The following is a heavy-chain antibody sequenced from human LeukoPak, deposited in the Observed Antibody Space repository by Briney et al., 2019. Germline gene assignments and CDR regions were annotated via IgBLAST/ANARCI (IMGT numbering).Heavy chain of an antibody. CDR1: GGSISSYY. J-gene: IGHJ4*02. V-gene: IGHV4-59*01. CDR3: AREQYADLIFVS. CDR2: IHYSGST. Sequence: SETLSLTCTVSGGSISSYYWSWIRQPPGKGLEWIGYIHYSGSTNYNPSLKSRVTISVDTSENQFSLKLSSVTAADTAVYYCAREQYADLIFVSWGQGTLVTVSS. D-gene: IGHD4-17*01.